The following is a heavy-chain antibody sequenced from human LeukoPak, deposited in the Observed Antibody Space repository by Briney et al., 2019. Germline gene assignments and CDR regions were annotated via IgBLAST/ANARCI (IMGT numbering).Heavy chain of an antibody. D-gene: IGHD3-22*01. Sequence: PSETLSLTCTVSGGSISSHYWSWIRQPPGKGLEWIGYIYYSGSTNYKPSLKSRVTISVDTSKDQFSLKLSSVTAADTAVYYCARNYYDSSGDHYYYYYYMDVWGKGTTVTVSS. CDR1: GGSISSHY. CDR3: ARNYYDSSGDHYYYYYYMDV. CDR2: IYYSGST. J-gene: IGHJ6*03. V-gene: IGHV4-59*11.